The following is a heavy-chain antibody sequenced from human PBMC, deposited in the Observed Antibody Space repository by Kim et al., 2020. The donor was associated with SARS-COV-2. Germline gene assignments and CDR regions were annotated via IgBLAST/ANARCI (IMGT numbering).Heavy chain of an antibody. CDR2: IYYRGST. D-gene: IGHD5-12*01. V-gene: IGHV4-31*03. CDR1: GDSINSGDHY. Sequence: SETLSLTCTVFGDSINSGDHYWSWIRQHPRGGLEWLGYIYYRGSTYYNPSLKSRLTMSVDTSRSQFSLNLTSVTAAYTALYYCARGPRARAYSGYDFDHWGQGTLVTSSP. J-gene: IGHJ4*02. CDR3: ARGPRARAYSGYDFDH.